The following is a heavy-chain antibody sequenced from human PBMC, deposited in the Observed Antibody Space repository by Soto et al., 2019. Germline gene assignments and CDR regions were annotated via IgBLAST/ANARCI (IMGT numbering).Heavy chain of an antibody. CDR1: GFTFDDYA. CDR3: AKEVYLAAAGTGPLDP. V-gene: IGHV3-9*01. CDR2: ISWNSGSI. D-gene: IGHD6-13*01. J-gene: IGHJ5*02. Sequence: GGSLRLSCASSGFTFDDYAMHWVRQAPGKGLEWVSGISWNSGSIGYADSVKGRFTISRDNAKNSLYLQMNSLRAEDTALYYCAKEVYLAAAGTGPLDPWGQGTLVTVSS.